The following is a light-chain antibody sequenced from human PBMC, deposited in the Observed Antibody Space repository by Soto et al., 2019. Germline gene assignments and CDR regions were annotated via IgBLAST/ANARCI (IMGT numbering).Light chain of an antibody. CDR2: NNN. CDR3: AAWDDSLNGVV. J-gene: IGLJ3*02. Sequence: QSVLTQPPSASGTPGQRVTIACSGSSSNIGSTTVKWYQQLPGTAPKLLIYNNNQRPSGVPDRFSGSKSGTSASLASSWLQSEDEADYYCAAWDDSLNGVVFGGGTKLTVL. CDR1: SSNIGSTT. V-gene: IGLV1-44*01.